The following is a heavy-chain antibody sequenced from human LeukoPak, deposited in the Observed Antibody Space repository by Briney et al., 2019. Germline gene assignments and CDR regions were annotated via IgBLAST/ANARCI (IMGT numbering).Heavy chain of an antibody. J-gene: IGHJ6*02. D-gene: IGHD5-18*01. CDR3: AKDTADTAMAPGMDV. V-gene: IGHV3-48*04. Sequence: GGSLRLSCAASGFTFNTYTMNWVRQAPGKGLEWVSYISGSSGIIDYADSVRGRFTISRDNAKNSLYLQMNSLRAEDTALYYCAKDTADTAMAPGMDVWGQGTTVTVSS. CDR1: GFTFNTYT. CDR2: ISGSSGII.